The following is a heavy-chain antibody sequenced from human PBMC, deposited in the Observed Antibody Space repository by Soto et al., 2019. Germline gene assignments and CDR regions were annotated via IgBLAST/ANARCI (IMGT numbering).Heavy chain of an antibody. CDR1: GYSFTSFW. CDR2: IYPGDSQT. V-gene: IGHV5-51*01. J-gene: IGHJ4*02. D-gene: IGHD3-22*01. Sequence: GASVKVSCKGSGYSFTSFWIGWVRQMPGKGLEWMGIIYPGDSQTRYSPSFQGQVTISVDKSISTAYLQWSSLKASDTAMYYCASWYYHDNSGYSFDYWGQGTLVTVSS. CDR3: ASWYYHDNSGYSFDY.